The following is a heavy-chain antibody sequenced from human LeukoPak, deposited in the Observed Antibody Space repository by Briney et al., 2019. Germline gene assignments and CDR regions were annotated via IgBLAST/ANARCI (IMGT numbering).Heavy chain of an antibody. CDR1: GFPFSRYW. D-gene: IGHD2-2*02. J-gene: IGHJ4*02. CDR3: ARDSTSDTLGY. V-gene: IGHV3-7*01. Sequence: QPGGSLRLSCAGSGFPFSRYWMSWVRQAPGKGLEWVANIKQDGTAKYYVDSVKGRFTMSRDNDKNSLYLQMNSLRVEDTAVYCCARDSTSDTLGYWGQGTLVTVSS. CDR2: IKQDGTAK.